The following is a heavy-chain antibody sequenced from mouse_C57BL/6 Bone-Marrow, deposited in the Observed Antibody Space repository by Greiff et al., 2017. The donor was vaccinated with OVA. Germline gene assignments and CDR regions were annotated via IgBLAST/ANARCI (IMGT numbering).Heavy chain of an antibody. CDR3: ARPLIYYYGSSYGGYAMDY. J-gene: IGHJ4*01. Sequence: VKLVESGAELAKPGASVKLSCKASGYTFTSYWMHWVKQRPGQGLEWIGYINPSSGYTKYNQKFKDKATLTADKSSSTAYMQLSSLTYEDSAVYYCARPLIYYYGSSYGGYAMDYWGQGTSVTVSS. CDR2: INPSSGYT. CDR1: GYTFTSYW. V-gene: IGHV1-7*01. D-gene: IGHD1-1*01.